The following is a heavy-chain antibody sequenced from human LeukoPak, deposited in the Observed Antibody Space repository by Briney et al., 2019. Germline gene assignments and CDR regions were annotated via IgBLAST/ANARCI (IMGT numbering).Heavy chain of an antibody. Sequence: GGSLRLSCAASRLTLSGYSMHWVRQAPGKGLEWVSSISNSSSHIYYEDSVKGRFTISRDNAKNSLYLQMNSLRAEDTAVYYCARGPSGSAFYYYYYYMDVWGKGTTVTVSS. V-gene: IGHV3-21*01. CDR1: RLTLSGYS. J-gene: IGHJ6*03. CDR2: ISNSSSHI. D-gene: IGHD3-10*01. CDR3: ARGPSGSAFYYYYYYMDV.